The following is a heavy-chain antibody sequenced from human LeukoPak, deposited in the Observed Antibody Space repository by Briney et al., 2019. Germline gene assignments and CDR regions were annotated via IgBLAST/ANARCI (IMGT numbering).Heavy chain of an antibody. CDR1: GFTFSSNS. J-gene: IGHJ4*02. Sequence: GGSLRLSCAASGFTFSSNSMNWVRQAPGKGLEWVSSISSSSDYIYFADSVKGRFTISRDNAKNSLYLQMNSLRAEDTAVYYCARGSAVTNTGYYWGQGTLVTVSS. V-gene: IGHV3-21*01. CDR2: ISSSSDYI. CDR3: ARGSAVTNTGYY. D-gene: IGHD2-8*02.